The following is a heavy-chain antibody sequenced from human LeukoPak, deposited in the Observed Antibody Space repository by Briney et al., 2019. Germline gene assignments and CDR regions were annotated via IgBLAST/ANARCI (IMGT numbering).Heavy chain of an antibody. CDR1: GFTLSSYS. CDR2: ISSSSSYI. J-gene: IGHJ3*02. V-gene: IGHV3-21*01. Sequence: GGSLRLSCAASGFTLSSYSMNWVRQAPGKGLEWVSSISSSSSYIYYADSVKGRFTISRDNAKNSLYLQMNSLRAEDTAVYYCARDQSRAFDIWGQGTMVTVSS. CDR3: ARDQSRAFDI.